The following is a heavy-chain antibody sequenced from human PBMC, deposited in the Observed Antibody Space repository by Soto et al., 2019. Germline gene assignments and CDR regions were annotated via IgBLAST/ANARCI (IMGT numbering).Heavy chain of an antibody. CDR1: GGSISSYY. CDR3: ARPKDDFWSGWPLWYMDV. J-gene: IGHJ6*03. V-gene: IGHV4-59*08. CDR2: IYYSGST. Sequence: SETLSLTCTVSGGSISSYYWSWIRQPPGKGLEWIGYIYYSGSTNYNPSLKSRVTISVDTSKNQFSLKLSSVTAADTAVYYCARPKDDFWSGWPLWYMDVWGKGTTVTVSS. D-gene: IGHD3-3*01.